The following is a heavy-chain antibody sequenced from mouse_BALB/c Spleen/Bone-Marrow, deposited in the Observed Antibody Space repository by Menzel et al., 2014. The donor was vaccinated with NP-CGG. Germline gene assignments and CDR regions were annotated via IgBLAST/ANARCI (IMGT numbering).Heavy chain of an antibody. CDR1: GYSFTGYF. V-gene: IGHV1-20*02. J-gene: IGHJ1*01. CDR3: AREGGYYYGSSPYFDV. Sequence: DVKLVESGPELVKPGASVKISCKASGYSFTGYFMNWVMQSHGGSLEWIGRINPYNGDTFYNQRFKGKATLTVDKSSSTAHMELRSLASEDSAVYYCAREGGYYYGSSPYFDVWGAGTTVTVSS. CDR2: INPYNGDT. D-gene: IGHD1-1*01.